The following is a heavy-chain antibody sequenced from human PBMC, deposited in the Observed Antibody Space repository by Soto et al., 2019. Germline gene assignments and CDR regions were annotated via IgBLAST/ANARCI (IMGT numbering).Heavy chain of an antibody. CDR1: GFPFSTYE. V-gene: IGHV3-23*01. CDR2: ITSSGGPT. D-gene: IGHD2-15*01. J-gene: IGHJ1*01. CDR3: VKGSWLDD. Sequence: EVQLLESGGGLIQPGGSLRLSCAASGFPFSTYEMTWARESPGKGLEWVAFITSSGGPTYYADSVRGRFTISSDNSKNTLYLQMESLRVEFTARYYFVKGSWLDDWGQSFLVTVS.